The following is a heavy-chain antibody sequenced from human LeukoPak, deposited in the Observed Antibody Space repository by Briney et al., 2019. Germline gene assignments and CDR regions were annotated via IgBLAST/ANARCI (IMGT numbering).Heavy chain of an antibody. D-gene: IGHD5-18*01. CDR1: GYTFTGYY. J-gene: IGHJ4*02. CDR3: ARLWVTGPHIDY. Sequence: ASVKVSCKASGYTFTGYYMHWVRQAPGQGLEWMGWINPNSGGTNYAQKFQGRVTMTRDTSISTAYMELSRLRSDDTAVYYCARLWVTGPHIDYWGQGTLVAVSS. V-gene: IGHV1-2*02. CDR2: INPNSGGT.